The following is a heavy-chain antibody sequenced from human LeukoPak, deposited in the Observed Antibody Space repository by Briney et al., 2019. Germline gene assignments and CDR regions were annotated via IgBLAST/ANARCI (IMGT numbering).Heavy chain of an antibody. V-gene: IGHV4-38-2*02. D-gene: IGHD3-22*01. CDR2: IYHSGST. CDR3: AREVTWTITMIVVVINDREGHHTNWFDP. Sequence: SETLSLTCTVSGYSINSGYYWGWIRQPPGKGLEWIGSIYHSGSTYYNPSLKSRVTISVDTSKNQFSLKLSSVTAADTAVYYCAREVTWTITMIVVVINDREGHHTNWFDPWGQGTLVTVSS. J-gene: IGHJ5*02. CDR1: GYSINSGYY.